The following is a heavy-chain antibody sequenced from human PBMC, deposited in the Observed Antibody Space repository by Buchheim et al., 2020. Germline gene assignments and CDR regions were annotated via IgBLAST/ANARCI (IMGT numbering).Heavy chain of an antibody. CDR2: ISYDGSNK. CDR1: GFTFSSYG. Sequence: QVQLVESGGGVVQPGRSLRLSCAASGFTFSSYGMHWVRQAPGKGLEWVAVISYDGSNKYYADSVKGRFTISRDNSKNTLYLQMNSQRAEETAVYYCAKADSYYDFWSGYYTHYYYYYGMDVWGQGTT. D-gene: IGHD3-3*01. V-gene: IGHV3-30*18. CDR3: AKADSYYDFWSGYYTHYYYYYGMDV. J-gene: IGHJ6*02.